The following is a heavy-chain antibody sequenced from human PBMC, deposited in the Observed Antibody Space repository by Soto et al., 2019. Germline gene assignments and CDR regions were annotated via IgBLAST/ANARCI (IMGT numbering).Heavy chain of an antibody. D-gene: IGHD5-18*01. V-gene: IGHV5-51*01. CDR3: ARTHQRGYSYGGPIAF. J-gene: IGHJ4*02. CDR1: GYSFTSYW. CDR2: IYPGDSDT. Sequence: PGESLKISCKGSGYSFTSYWIGWVRQMPGKGLEWMGIIYPGDSDTRYSPSFQGQVTISADKSISTAYLQWSSRKASDTARYYGARTHQRGYSYGGPIAFWGQGTLATVSS.